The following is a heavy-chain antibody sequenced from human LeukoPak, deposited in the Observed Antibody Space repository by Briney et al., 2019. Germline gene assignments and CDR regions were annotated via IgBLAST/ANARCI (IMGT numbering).Heavy chain of an antibody. Sequence: PSETLSLTCTVSGGSISSGGYYWSWIRQHPGKGLEWIGYIYYSGSTYYNPSLKSRVTISVDTSKNQFSLKLSSVTAADTAVYYCARENLLRYYDSSGQRAFDIWGQGTMVTVSS. J-gene: IGHJ3*02. CDR1: GGSISSGGYY. V-gene: IGHV4-31*03. D-gene: IGHD3-22*01. CDR3: ARENLLRYYDSSGQRAFDI. CDR2: IYYSGST.